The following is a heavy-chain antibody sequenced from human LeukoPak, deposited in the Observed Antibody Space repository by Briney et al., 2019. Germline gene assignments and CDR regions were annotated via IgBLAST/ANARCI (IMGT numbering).Heavy chain of an antibody. Sequence: PGGSLRLSCAASGFTFSSYAVHWVRQAPGKGLEWVAVISYDGSNKYYADSVKGRFTISRDNSKNTLYLQMNSLRAEDTAVHYCARPVGGYYEYWGQGTLVTVSS. D-gene: IGHD1-26*01. V-gene: IGHV3-30-3*01. CDR2: ISYDGSNK. J-gene: IGHJ4*02. CDR1: GFTFSSYA. CDR3: ARPVGGYYEY.